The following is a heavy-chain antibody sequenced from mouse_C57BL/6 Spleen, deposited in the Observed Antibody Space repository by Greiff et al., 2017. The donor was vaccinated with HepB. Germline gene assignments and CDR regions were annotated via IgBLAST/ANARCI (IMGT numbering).Heavy chain of an antibody. CDR2: ISNGGGST. CDR1: GFTFSDYY. Sequence: EVKVVESGGGLVQPGGSLKLSCAASGFTFSDYYMYWVRQTPEKRLEWVAYISNGGGSTYYPDTVKGRFTNSRDNAKNTLYLQMSRLKSEDTAMYYCARHGKSTHFDVWGTGTTVTVSS. CDR3: ARHGKSTHFDV. V-gene: IGHV5-12*01. D-gene: IGHD2-1*01. J-gene: IGHJ1*03.